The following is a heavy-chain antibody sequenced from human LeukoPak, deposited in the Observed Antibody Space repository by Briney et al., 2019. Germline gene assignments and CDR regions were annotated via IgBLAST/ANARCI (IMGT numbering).Heavy chain of an antibody. CDR3: AREGYYASGSPPSLYFDY. CDR2: TSSDLNVK. J-gene: IGHJ4*02. D-gene: IGHD3-10*01. Sequence: GGSLRLSCAASGFTFRNYVIHWVRQAPGKGLEWVAVTSSDLNVKLYADSVKGRFTISRDNSRSTLYLQMNSLRPEDTAIYYCAREGYYASGSPPSLYFDYWGQGTLVTVSS. CDR1: GFTFRNYV. V-gene: IGHV3-30-3*01.